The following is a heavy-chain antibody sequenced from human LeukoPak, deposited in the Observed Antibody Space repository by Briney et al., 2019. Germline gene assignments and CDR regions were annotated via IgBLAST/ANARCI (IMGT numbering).Heavy chain of an antibody. CDR2: MSPNSGNT. V-gene: IGHV1-8*03. Sequence: ASVKVSCKASGYTFTSYDINWVRQATGQGLEWMGWMSPNSGNTGYAQKFQGRVTITRNTSISTAYMELSSLRSEDTAVYYCARSPPNLRFLEWLLRYYFDYWGQGTLVTVSS. CDR3: ARSPPNLRFLEWLLRYYFDY. CDR1: GYTFTSYD. J-gene: IGHJ4*02. D-gene: IGHD3-3*01.